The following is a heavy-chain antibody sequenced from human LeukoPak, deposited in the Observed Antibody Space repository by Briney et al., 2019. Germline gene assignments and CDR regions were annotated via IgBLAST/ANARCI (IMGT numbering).Heavy chain of an antibody. CDR3: AREYYYDSSGYWDDAFDI. Sequence: SETLSLTCTASGGPISSTTYYWGWIRQPPGKGLEWIGSIYYSGSTYYNPSLKSRVTISVDTSKNQFSLKLSSVTAADTAVYYCAREYYYDSSGYWDDAFDIWGQGAMVTVSS. CDR1: GGPISSTTYY. D-gene: IGHD3-22*01. V-gene: IGHV4-39*07. CDR2: IYYSGST. J-gene: IGHJ3*02.